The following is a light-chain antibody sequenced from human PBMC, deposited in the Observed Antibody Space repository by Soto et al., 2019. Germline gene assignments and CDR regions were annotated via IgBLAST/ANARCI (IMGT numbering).Light chain of an antibody. V-gene: IGKV1-27*01. J-gene: IGKJ1*01. CDR1: QGIGSD. CDR2: AAS. Sequence: IQMTQSPSSLSASVXDRVTITCQASQGIGSDLAWYQQKPGKVPKLLIYAASTLQSGVPSRFSGSGSGTDFTLTISSLQPADVATYYCQKYNRAPWTFGQGTKVDI. CDR3: QKYNRAPWT.